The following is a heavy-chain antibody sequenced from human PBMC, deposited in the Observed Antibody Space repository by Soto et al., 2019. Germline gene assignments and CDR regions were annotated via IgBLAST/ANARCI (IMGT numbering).Heavy chain of an antibody. CDR2: IYYSGST. CDR3: ASLAYSGYDYKIDY. D-gene: IGHD5-12*01. V-gene: IGHV4-30-4*01. J-gene: IGHJ4*02. CDR1: GGSISSGDYY. Sequence: SETLSLTCTVSGGSISSGDYYWSWIRQPPGKGLEWIGYIYYSGSTYYNPSLKSRVTISVDTSKNQFSLKLSSVTAADTAVYYCASLAYSGYDYKIDYWGQGTLVTVSS.